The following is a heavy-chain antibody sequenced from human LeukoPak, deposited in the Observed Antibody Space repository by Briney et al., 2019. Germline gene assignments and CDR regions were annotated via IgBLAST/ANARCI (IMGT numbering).Heavy chain of an antibody. D-gene: IGHD4-17*01. CDR1: GVTFYDYA. V-gene: IGHV3-9*01. CDR3: AKDVSLYGDYVFDY. Sequence: PGGSLRLSCAASGVTFYDYAMHCVRQALGKGLGWGSGISWNIGSIGYADSVKGRFTISRDDAKNSLYLQMNSLRAEDTALYYCAKDVSLYGDYVFDYWGQGTLVTVSS. CDR2: ISWNIGSI. J-gene: IGHJ4*02.